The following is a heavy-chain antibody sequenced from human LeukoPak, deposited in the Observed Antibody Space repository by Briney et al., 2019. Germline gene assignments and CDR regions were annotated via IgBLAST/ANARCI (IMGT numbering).Heavy chain of an antibody. CDR2: MNPNSGNT. D-gene: IGHD2-2*01. V-gene: IGHV1-8*01. J-gene: IGHJ4*02. CDR1: GYTFTSYD. Sequence: VASVKVSCKASGYTFTSYDINWVRQATGQGLEWMGWMNPNSGNTGYAQKFQGRVTMTRNTSISTAYMELSSLRSEATAVYYCARAPDPLGYCSSTSCYEPDYWGQGTLVTVSS. CDR3: ARAPDPLGYCSSTSCYEPDY.